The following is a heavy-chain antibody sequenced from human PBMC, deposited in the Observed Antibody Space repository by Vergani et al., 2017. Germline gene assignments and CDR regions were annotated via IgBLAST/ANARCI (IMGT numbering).Heavy chain of an antibody. D-gene: IGHD2-2*01. CDR2: IYYSGST. Sequence: QVQLQESGPGLVKPSETLSLTCTVSGGSISSYYWSWIRQPPGKGLEWIGYIYYSGSTNYNPSLKSRVTISVDTSKNQFSLKLSSVTAADTAVYYCARVAPDSVVVPAAMWHAFDIWGQGTMVTVSS. CDR3: ARVAPDSVVVPAAMWHAFDI. V-gene: IGHV4-59*01. CDR1: GGSISSYY. J-gene: IGHJ3*02.